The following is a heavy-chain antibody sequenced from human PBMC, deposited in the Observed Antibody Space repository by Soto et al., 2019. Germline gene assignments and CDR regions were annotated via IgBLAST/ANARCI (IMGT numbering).Heavy chain of an antibody. CDR1: GYTFTSYG. CDR2: ISGYNGNT. Sequence: ASVKVSCKASGYTFTSYGFNCVRQAPGQGPEWMGWISGYNGNTNYAQKLQGRVTMTTDTSTSTTYMELRSLISDDTAVYYCARTDFPYYYMDVWGKGTTVTVSS. D-gene: IGHD3-3*01. V-gene: IGHV1-18*01. J-gene: IGHJ6*03. CDR3: ARTDFPYYYMDV.